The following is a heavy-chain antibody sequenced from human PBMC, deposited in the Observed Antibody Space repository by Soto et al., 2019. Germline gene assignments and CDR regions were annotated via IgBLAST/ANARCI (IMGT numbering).Heavy chain of an antibody. J-gene: IGHJ5*02. V-gene: IGHV2-5*01. Sequence: QITLKESGPPLVKPTQTLTLTCTFSGFSLSTSGVGVGWIRQPPGKALEWLALNYWNDDKRYSPSLKSRLTITKDTSRDQVVLTLTDVDPVDTATYYCAHTARRETFGVVIRSGWFDPWGQGTLVTVSS. D-gene: IGHD3-3*01. CDR2: NYWNDDK. CDR1: GFSLSTSGVG. CDR3: AHTARRETFGVVIRSGWFDP.